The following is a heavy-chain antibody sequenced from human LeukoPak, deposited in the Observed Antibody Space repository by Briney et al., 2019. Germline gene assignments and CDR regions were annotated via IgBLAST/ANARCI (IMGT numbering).Heavy chain of an antibody. J-gene: IGHJ4*02. CDR2: IYYSGRT. V-gene: IGHV4-61*01. D-gene: IGHD6-13*01. CDR3: ARARMAAPGSYSDY. Sequence: SETLSLTCTASGGSVSILIYYWSWIRQPPGKGLEWVGYIYYSGRTNYNPSLKSRVTMSVDTSKNQFSLKLSSVTAADTAVYYCARARMAAPGSYSDYWGQGSLVIVSS. CDR1: GGSVSILIYY.